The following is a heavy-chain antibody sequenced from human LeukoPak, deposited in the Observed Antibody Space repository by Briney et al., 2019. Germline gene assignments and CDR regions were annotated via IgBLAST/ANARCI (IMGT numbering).Heavy chain of an antibody. CDR3: ARDLTDYYELDY. CDR1: GGSISSYY. CDR2: IYTGGST. V-gene: IGHV4-4*07. J-gene: IGHJ4*02. D-gene: IGHD3-22*01. Sequence: PSETLSLTCTVSGGSISSYYRNWVRQPAGKGLEWIGRIYTGGSTNYNPSLKSRVTMSVDTSKNLFSLKLTSVTAADTAVYYCARDLTDYYELDYWGQGALVTVSS.